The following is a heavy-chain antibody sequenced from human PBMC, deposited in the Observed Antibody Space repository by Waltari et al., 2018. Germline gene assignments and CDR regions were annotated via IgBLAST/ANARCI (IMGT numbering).Heavy chain of an antibody. CDR2: VVPEDGET. CDR3: ATEAIYGDHEDYFDY. J-gene: IGHJ4*02. V-gene: IGHV1-69-2*01. D-gene: IGHD4-17*01. Sequence: EVQLVQSGAEVKKPGATVKISCKVSEYTFTDSSMHWVQQAPGKGLEWMGLVVPEDGETIYAEKFQGRVTITADTSTDTAYMELSSLRSEDTAVYYCATEAIYGDHEDYFDYWGQGTLVTVSS. CDR1: EYTFTDSS.